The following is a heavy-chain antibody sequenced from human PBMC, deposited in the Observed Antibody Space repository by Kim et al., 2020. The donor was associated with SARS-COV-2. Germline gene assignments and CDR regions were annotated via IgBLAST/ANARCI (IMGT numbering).Heavy chain of an antibody. V-gene: IGHV3-23*01. Sequence: GGSLRLSCAASGFAFSSYAMNWVRQAPGKGLEWVSIIGYDGGVTFYAGSVKGRFIISKDNSKNMLYLQMNSLTAEDTAIYYCARKVAAVGTRVGDWFEAWGEGSLVIVSA. J-gene: IGHJ5*02. CDR3: ARKVAAVGTRVGDWFEA. CDR2: IGYDGGVT. CDR1: GFAFSSYA. D-gene: IGHD6-13*01.